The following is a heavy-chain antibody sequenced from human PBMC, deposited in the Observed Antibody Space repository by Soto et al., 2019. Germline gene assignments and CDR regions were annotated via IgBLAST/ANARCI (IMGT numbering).Heavy chain of an antibody. J-gene: IGHJ4*02. CDR3: ARESRCRSSSCPKYFDY. CDR2: IYYSGST. Sequence: SETLSLTCTVSGGSISSYYWSWIRQPPGKGLEWIGYIYYSGSTNYNPSLKSRVTISVDTSKNQFSLKLSSVTAADTAVYYCARESRCRSSSCPKYFDYWGQGTLVTVSS. CDR1: GGSISSYY. V-gene: IGHV4-59*01. D-gene: IGHD6-13*01.